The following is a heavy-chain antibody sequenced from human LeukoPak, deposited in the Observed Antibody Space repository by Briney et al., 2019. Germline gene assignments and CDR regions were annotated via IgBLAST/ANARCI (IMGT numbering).Heavy chain of an antibody. D-gene: IGHD1/OR15-1a*01. Sequence: PGRSLRLSCAASGFTFSNYGMHWVRQAPGKGLEWVAAIWYDGSNKYYVDSVKGRFTIDRDDSKNTLYLQMNSLRAEDTAVYYCARDLSMWNTDFWGQGTLVTVSS. J-gene: IGHJ4*02. CDR1: GFTFSNYG. V-gene: IGHV3-33*01. CDR2: IWYDGSNK. CDR3: ARDLSMWNTDF.